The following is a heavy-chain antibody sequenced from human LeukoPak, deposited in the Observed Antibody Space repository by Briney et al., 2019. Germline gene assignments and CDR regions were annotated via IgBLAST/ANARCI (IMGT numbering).Heavy chain of an antibody. V-gene: IGHV3-30*02. CDR3: AKDLSAKGCLSTSRYRAFDY. CDR1: GFSLNIYG. D-gene: IGHD2-2*01. J-gene: IGHJ4*02. CDR2: IRYDGLRE. Sequence: GGSLRLSCEASGFSLNIYGMHWVRQAPGKGPEWVAHIRYDGLREYYADSVKGRFTISRDTSKNTVYLEMNSLRAEDTAVYYCAKDLSAKGCLSTSRYRAFDYWGQGTLVTVSS.